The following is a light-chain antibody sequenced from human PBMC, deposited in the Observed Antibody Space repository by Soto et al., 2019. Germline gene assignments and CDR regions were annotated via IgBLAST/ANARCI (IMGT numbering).Light chain of an antibody. Sequence: EIVLTQSPLSLPVTPGEPASISCRSSQSLLHDNGIHYLDWYLQKPEQPPHLLISLGSNRASVVPDRLSGNGAGTDCTLKIMRLEAEDVRVYYCMQALLTPTCGGGTKVEI. V-gene: IGKV2-28*01. J-gene: IGKJ4*01. CDR2: LGS. CDR1: QSLLHDNGIHY. CDR3: MQALLTPT.